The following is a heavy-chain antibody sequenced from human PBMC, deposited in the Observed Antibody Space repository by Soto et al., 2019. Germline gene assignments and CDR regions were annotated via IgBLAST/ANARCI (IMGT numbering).Heavy chain of an antibody. D-gene: IGHD6-25*01. CDR1: GATFSGYA. CDR3: VVMGNVAASNPRSFDY. Sequence: QVQLVQSGAEVKKPGSSVKVSCKASGATFSGYAINWVRQAPGQGLEWLGRIVPIFETLNYAERFQGRVAITADESTTTVYMELTNLTHEDTAVYYCVVMGNVAASNPRSFDYWGQGTQVTVSS. J-gene: IGHJ4*02. CDR2: IVPIFETL. V-gene: IGHV1-69*18.